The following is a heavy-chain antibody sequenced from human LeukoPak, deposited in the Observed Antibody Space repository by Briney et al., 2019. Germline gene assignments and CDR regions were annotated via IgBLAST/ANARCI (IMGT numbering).Heavy chain of an antibody. J-gene: IGHJ2*01. CDR3: ASPVGQLGWYFDL. Sequence: GASVKVSCKASGGTSSSYAISWVRQAPGQGLEWMGGIIPIFGTANYAQKFQGRVTITADESTSTAYMELSSLRSEDTAVYYCASPVGQLGWYFDLWGRGTLVTVSS. D-gene: IGHD6-6*01. CDR2: IIPIFGTA. CDR1: GGTSSSYA. V-gene: IGHV1-69*01.